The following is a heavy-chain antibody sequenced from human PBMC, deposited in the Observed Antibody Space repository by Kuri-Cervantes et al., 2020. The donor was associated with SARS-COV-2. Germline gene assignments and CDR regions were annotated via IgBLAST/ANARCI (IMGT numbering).Heavy chain of an antibody. D-gene: IGHD2-15*01. Sequence: GESLKIYCAASGFTFNSYSMNWVRQAPGKRLEWVSAISSSSSYIYDADSVKGRFTISRDNAKNSLYLQMNSLRAEDTAVYYCARELGGGSVWGQGTLVTVSS. CDR1: GFTFNSYS. V-gene: IGHV3-21*01. J-gene: IGHJ4*02. CDR2: ISSSSSYI. CDR3: ARELGGGSV.